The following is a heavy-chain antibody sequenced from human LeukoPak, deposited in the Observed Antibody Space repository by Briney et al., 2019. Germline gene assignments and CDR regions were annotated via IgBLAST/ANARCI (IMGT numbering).Heavy chain of an antibody. J-gene: IGHJ4*02. CDR2: ISAGNDI. V-gene: IGHV3-23*01. D-gene: IGHD1-1*01. CDR3: VKLRTGTATNFDY. CDR1: GFSFNNYA. Sequence: GGSLRLSCAASGFSFNNYAMVWVRQTPGKGLEWVSVISAGNDIVYADSVKGRFSISRDSSKNTLYLQMNSLRVEDTAVYYCVKLRTGTATNFDYWGQGTLVAVSS.